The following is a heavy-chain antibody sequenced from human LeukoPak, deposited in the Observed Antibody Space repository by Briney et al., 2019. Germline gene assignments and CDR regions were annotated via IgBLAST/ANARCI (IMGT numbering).Heavy chain of an antibody. D-gene: IGHD6-19*01. Sequence: GSLRLSCAASGFTVSSNYMSWIRQPPGKGLEWIGYIYYSGSTNYNPSLKSRVTISVDTSKNQFSLKLSSVTAADTAVYYCAREAGVRFDPWGQGTLVTVSS. CDR3: AREAGVRFDP. J-gene: IGHJ5*02. V-gene: IGHV4-59*02. CDR1: GFTVSSNY. CDR2: IYYSGST.